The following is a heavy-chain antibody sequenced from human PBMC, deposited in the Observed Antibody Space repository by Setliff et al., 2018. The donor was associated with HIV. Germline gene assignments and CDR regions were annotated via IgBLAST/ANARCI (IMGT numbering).Heavy chain of an antibody. J-gene: IGHJ3*02. D-gene: IGHD3-16*02. CDR1: GYSISSGYY. CDR3: ARESLNSGELSSNPDASDI. CDR2: VYSTGST. V-gene: IGHV4-38-2*02. Sequence: SETLSLTCPVSGYSISSGYYWGWIRRPPGKGLEWIGYVYSTGSTNSKSSLKSRVTISVDTSKNHLSLKLRSVTAADTAVYYCARESLNSGELSSNPDASDIWGQGTMVTVSS.